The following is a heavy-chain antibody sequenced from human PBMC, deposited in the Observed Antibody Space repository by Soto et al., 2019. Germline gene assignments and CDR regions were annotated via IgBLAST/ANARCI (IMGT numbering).Heavy chain of an antibody. J-gene: IGHJ6*02. CDR1: GFTFSSYG. V-gene: IGHV3-30*18. CDR2: ISYDGSKE. D-gene: IGHD5-18*01. Sequence: QVQLVESGGGVVQPGRSLRLSCAASGFTFSSYGMHWVRQAPGKGLEWVAVISYDGSKEFYADSVKGRFTISRDNSKNTLYLQMNSLRAEDTAVYYCAKHLRLWSKDYYYYGMDVWGQGTTVTVSS. CDR3: AKHLRLWSKDYYYYGMDV.